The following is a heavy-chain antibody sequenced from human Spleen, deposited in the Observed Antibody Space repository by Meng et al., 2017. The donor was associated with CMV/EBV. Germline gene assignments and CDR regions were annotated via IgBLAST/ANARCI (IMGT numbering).Heavy chain of an antibody. J-gene: IGHJ4*02. CDR3: ARGRLEYRD. Sequence: ASVKVSCKASGYTFTDHYIHWVRQAPGQGLEWLGWINPKNGGTKYAQKFDGRVTVTRDTSISAAYMELSRLRSDDTAVYYCARGRLEYRDWGQGTLVTVSS. V-gene: IGHV1-2*02. CDR1: GYTFTDHY. CDR2: INPKNGGT. D-gene: IGHD6-6*01.